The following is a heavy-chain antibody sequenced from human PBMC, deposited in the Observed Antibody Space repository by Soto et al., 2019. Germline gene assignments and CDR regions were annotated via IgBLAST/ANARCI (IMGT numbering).Heavy chain of an antibody. Sequence: ASVKVSCNASVFNADTMHCVRRAPGQGLEWRGWVYANSGGTNYAWKSQGRVTMTRDTSITTANMELRSLTPDDTATYYCASPRSGQSSGLGDWGQGTVGTVS. CDR3: ASPRSGQSSGLGD. CDR2: VYANSGGT. J-gene: IGHJ4*02. CDR1: VFNADT. D-gene: IGHD2-15*01. V-gene: IGHV1-2*02.